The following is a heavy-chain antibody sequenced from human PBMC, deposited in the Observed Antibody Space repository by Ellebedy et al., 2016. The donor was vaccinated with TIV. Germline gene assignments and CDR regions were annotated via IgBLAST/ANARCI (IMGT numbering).Heavy chain of an antibody. CDR3: ARDGLGATNWFDP. CDR1: GYRFTGYY. D-gene: IGHD1-26*01. J-gene: IGHJ5*02. Sequence: AASVKVSCKASGYRFTGYYMHWVRQAPGQGLEWMGWINSNTGGTNYAQKFQGRVTMTRDTSISTVYMELSSLRSDDTAVYYCARDGLGATNWFDPWGQGTLVIVSS. V-gene: IGHV1-2*02. CDR2: INSNTGGT.